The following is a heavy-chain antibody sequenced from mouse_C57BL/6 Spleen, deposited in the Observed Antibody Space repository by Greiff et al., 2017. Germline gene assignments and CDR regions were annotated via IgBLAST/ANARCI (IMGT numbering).Heavy chain of an antibody. V-gene: IGHV1-15*01. Sequence: VQLQESGAELVRPGASVTLSCKASGYTFTDYEMHWVKQTPVHGLEWIGAIDPETGGTAYNQKFKGKAILTADKSSSTAYMELRSLTSEDSAVYYCTRHYGNYGGAMDYWGQGTSVTVSS. CDR2: IDPETGGT. CDR3: TRHYGNYGGAMDY. D-gene: IGHD2-1*01. J-gene: IGHJ4*01. CDR1: GYTFTDYE.